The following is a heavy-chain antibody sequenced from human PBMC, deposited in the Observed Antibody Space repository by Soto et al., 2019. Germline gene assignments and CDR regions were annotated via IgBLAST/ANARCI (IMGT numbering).Heavy chain of an antibody. Sequence: GGSLRLSCAASGFSFAGYAVAWVRQAPGKGLEWVSTVSGGGGSTYYADSVKGRFTIARDNSGNTVYLQMNSLNAGDTALYYCAKTESFNGYYNAFDSWGQGTRVTVSS. V-gene: IGHV3-23*01. J-gene: IGHJ4*02. D-gene: IGHD3-9*01. CDR1: GFSFAGYA. CDR3: AKTESFNGYYNAFDS. CDR2: VSGGGGST.